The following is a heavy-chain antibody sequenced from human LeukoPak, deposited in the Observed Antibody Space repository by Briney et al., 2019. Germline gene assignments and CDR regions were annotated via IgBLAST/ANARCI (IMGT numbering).Heavy chain of an antibody. CDR3: ARGPRVHDFWSGYYHPSYYHYMDV. CDR1: GFTFSSYA. Sequence: GGSLRLSCAASGFTFSSYAMHWVRQAPGKGLEWVAVISYDGSNKYYADSVKGRFTISRDNSKNTLYLQMNSLRAEDTAVYYCARGPRVHDFWSGYYHPSYYHYMDVWGKGTTVTVSS. CDR2: ISYDGSNK. J-gene: IGHJ6*03. V-gene: IGHV3-30*01. D-gene: IGHD3-3*01.